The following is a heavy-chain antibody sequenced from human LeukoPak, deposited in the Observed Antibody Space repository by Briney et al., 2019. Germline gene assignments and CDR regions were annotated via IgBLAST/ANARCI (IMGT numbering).Heavy chain of an antibody. Sequence: QTGGSLRLSCAASGFTFSSYGMHWVRQAPGKGLEWVAFIRYDGSNKYYADSVKGRFTISRDNSKNTLYLQMNSLRAEDTAVYYCAKDRVLRYFDWFFDYWGQGTLVTVSS. D-gene: IGHD3-9*01. CDR1: GFTFSSYG. CDR2: IRYDGSNK. V-gene: IGHV3-30*02. J-gene: IGHJ4*02. CDR3: AKDRVLRYFDWFFDY.